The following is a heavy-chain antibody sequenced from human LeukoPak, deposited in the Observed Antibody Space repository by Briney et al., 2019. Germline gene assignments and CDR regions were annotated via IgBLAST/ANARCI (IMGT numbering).Heavy chain of an antibody. J-gene: IGHJ4*02. CDR2: IKQDGSEK. D-gene: IGHD3-16*01. CDR3: ARELNGYGYYFFDY. Sequence: GGSLRLSCAASGFTFSSYWMSWVRQAPGKGLEWVANIKQDGSEKYYVDSVKGRFTISRDNAKNSLYLQMNGLGAEDTAVYYCARELNGYGYYFFDYWGPGTLVTVSS. V-gene: IGHV3-7*01. CDR1: GFTFSSYW.